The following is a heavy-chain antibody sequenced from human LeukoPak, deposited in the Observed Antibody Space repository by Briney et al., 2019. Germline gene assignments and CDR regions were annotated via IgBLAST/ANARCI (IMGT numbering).Heavy chain of an antibody. CDR1: GFTFNNYW. D-gene: IGHD3-10*01. J-gene: IGHJ4*02. CDR2: INSDGSTT. Sequence: GGSLRLSCAASGFTFNNYWMHWVRQAPGKGLVWVSRINSDGSTTTYADSVKGRFTISRDNAKNTVYLQMNSLRAEDTAVYYCARGPFTMVRGLNRGHYFDYWGQGTLVTVSS. V-gene: IGHV3-74*01. CDR3: ARGPFTMVRGLNRGHYFDY.